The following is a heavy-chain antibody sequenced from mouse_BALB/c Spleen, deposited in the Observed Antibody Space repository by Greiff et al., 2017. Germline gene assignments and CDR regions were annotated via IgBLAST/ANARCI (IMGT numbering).Heavy chain of an antibody. CDR3: ARTGYGSEGWYFDV. Sequence: QVQLQQPGAELVKPGAPVKLSCKASGYTFTSYWMNWVKQRPGRGLEWIGRIDPSDSETHYNQKFKDKATLTVDKSSSTAYIQLSSLTSEDSAVYYCARTGYGSEGWYFDVWGAGTTVTVSS. CDR1: GYTFTSYW. J-gene: IGHJ1*01. CDR2: IDPSDSET. V-gene: IGHV1-69*02. D-gene: IGHD1-1*01.